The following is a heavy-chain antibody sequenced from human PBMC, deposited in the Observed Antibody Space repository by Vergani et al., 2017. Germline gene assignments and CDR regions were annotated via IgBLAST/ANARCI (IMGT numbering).Heavy chain of an antibody. V-gene: IGHV3-21*01. Sequence: EVQLVESGGGLVKPGGSLRLSCAASGLTFSSYSMNWVRQAPGKGLGWVSSISGSSSYIYHADSVKGRFTISRDNAKNSLYLQINSLSAEDTAVYYCARDGSAVAGTRLFDYWGQGTLVTVSS. CDR3: ARDGSAVAGTRLFDY. J-gene: IGHJ4*02. CDR2: ISGSSSYI. D-gene: IGHD6-19*01. CDR1: GLTFSSYS.